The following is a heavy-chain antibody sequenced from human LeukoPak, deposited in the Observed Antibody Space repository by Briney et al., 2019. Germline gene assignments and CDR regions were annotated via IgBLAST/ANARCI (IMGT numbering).Heavy chain of an antibody. Sequence: ASVKVSCKASGYTFTGYYMHWVRQAPGQGLEWMGRINPNSGGTNYAQKFQGRVTTTRDTSISTAYMELSSLRSEDTAVYHCARDMTTVTTFDYWGQGTLVTVSS. D-gene: IGHD4-17*01. CDR1: GYTFTGYY. J-gene: IGHJ4*02. CDR3: ARDMTTVTTFDY. V-gene: IGHV1-2*06. CDR2: INPNSGGT.